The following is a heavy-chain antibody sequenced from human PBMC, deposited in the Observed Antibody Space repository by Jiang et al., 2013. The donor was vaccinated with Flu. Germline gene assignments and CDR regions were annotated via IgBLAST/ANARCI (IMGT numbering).Heavy chain of an antibody. Sequence: SGAEVKKPGASMKVSCKASGDAFNDQYLHWVRQAPGQGLEWMGWINPRRGGTNYPQKFQGRVTMTTDTSSRTVYMEVNNLRSDDTAVYYCARGSYTYGYPVKLDYWGQGTLVTVSS. CDR2: INPRRGGT. D-gene: IGHD5-18*01. CDR1: GDAFNDQY. J-gene: IGHJ4*02. V-gene: IGHV1-2*02. CDR3: ARGSYTYGYPVKLDY.